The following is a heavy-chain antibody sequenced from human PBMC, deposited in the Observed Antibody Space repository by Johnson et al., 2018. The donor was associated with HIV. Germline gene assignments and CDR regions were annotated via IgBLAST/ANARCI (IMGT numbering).Heavy chain of an antibody. V-gene: IGHV3-20*04. CDR3: ARDGRGEQLVDQGDAFDI. CDR2: INWNGGST. D-gene: IGHD6-6*01. J-gene: IGHJ3*02. Sequence: VQLVESGGGVVQPGGSLRLSCAASGFTFDDYGMSWVRQAPGKGLEWVSGINWNGGSTAYGDSVKGRFTISRDNAKNSLYLQMNSLRAEDTALYFCARDGRGEQLVDQGDAFDIWGQGTMVTVSS. CDR1: GFTFDDYG.